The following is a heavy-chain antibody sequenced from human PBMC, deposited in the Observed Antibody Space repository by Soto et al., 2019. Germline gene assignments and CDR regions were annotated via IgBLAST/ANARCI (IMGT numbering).Heavy chain of an antibody. CDR3: ARESDYYDSSGSTFDP. CDR2: IYNSGST. V-gene: IGHV4-31*03. J-gene: IGHJ5*02. D-gene: IGHD3-22*01. CDR1: GGSISSGAYS. Sequence: QVQLQESGPRLVKPSQTLSLTCTVSGGSISSGAYSWSWIRQHPGRGLDWIGYIYNSGSTYYNPSLERRVTISVDTSKNQFSLHLSSVTAADTAVYYCARESDYYDSSGSTFDPWGQGTLVTVSS.